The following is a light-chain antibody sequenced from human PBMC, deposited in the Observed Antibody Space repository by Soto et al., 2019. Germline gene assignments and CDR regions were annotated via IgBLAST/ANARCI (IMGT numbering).Light chain of an antibody. CDR2: DGS. CDR1: QSLTS. CDR3: QQRSYWPWT. V-gene: IGKV3-11*01. J-gene: IGKJ1*01. Sequence: EIVLTQSPATLSLSPGERATLSCRASQSLTSLAWYQQEPGQAPRLLIYDGSIRATGIPARFSDSGSGTDFTLTISSLEPEDFAVYYCQQRSYWPWTFGQGTKVDI.